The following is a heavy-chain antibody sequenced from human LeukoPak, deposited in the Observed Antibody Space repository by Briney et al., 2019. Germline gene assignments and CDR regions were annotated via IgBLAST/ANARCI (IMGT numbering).Heavy chain of an antibody. Sequence: SETLSLTCTVSVYSIISGYDWGWPRPPPGKGVEWIGSLYQSGSTYYSPCVKRRVTISVDTSKNQFTMKLSYVTAADTAVCYWAREPSSLVGIFGVVIAPYMDGWGKGTTVTASS. D-gene: IGHD3-3*01. CDR1: VYSIISGYD. CDR3: AREPSSLVGIFGVVIAPYMDG. J-gene: IGHJ6*03. CDR2: LYQSGST. V-gene: IGHV4-38-2*02.